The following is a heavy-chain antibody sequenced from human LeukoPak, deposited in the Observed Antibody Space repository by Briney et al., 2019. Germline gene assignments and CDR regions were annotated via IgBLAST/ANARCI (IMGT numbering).Heavy chain of an antibody. CDR1: GGSFSGYY. CDR3: ARGLVLYN. J-gene: IGHJ4*02. D-gene: IGHD2-2*02. CDR2: INHSGST. V-gene: IGHV4-34*01. Sequence: SETLSLTCAVYGGSFSGYYWSWIRQPPGKGLEWIGEINHSGSTNYNPSLKSRVTISVDTSKNQFSLKLSSVTAADTAVYYCARGLVLYNWGQGTLVTVSS.